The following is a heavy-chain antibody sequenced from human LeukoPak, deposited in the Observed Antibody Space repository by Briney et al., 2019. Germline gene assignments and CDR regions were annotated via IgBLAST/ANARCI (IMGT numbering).Heavy chain of an antibody. CDR3: AKDPRVGSRVATPCH. CDR1: GFTYSSYA. D-gene: IGHD5-24*01. Sequence: GGSLRLSCAASGFTYSSYAMSWVRQAPGKGLEWVSAISGSGGSTYYADSVKGRFTISRDNSKSTLFLQMNSLRAEDTAVYYCAKDPRVGSRVATPCHWGQGTLVTVSS. CDR2: ISGSGGST. J-gene: IGHJ4*02. V-gene: IGHV3-23*01.